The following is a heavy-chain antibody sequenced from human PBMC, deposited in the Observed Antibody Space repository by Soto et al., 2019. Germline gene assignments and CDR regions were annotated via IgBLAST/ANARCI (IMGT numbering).Heavy chain of an antibody. CDR2: LKSTTDGGTT. V-gene: IGHV3-15*01. D-gene: IGHD3-10*02. J-gene: IGHJ2*01. CDR1: GFTFSNAW. Sequence: EVQVVESGGGLVKPGGSLRLSCAASGFTFSNAWLSWVRQAPGKGLEWVARLKSTTDGGTTDYAAPVKGRFIISRDDSRSTLYLQVNSLKTEDTAVYYCSTSANYYVPRRYRGYFDVWGRGTLVTVSS. CDR3: STSANYYVPRRYRGYFDV.